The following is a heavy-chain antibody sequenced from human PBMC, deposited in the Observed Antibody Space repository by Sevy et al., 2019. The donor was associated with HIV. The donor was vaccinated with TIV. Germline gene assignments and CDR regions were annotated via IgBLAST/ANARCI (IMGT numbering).Heavy chain of an antibody. CDR1: GFTFNKYA. CDR3: EKGRNNWSDGLDS. D-gene: IGHD3-3*01. V-gene: IGHV3-23*01. Sequence: GGSLRLSCEASGFTFNKYAMHWVRQAPGKGLEWLSLISGSGDFKYYADSVQGRFTVSRDNSKSTLFLHISSLTGEDSAVDYCEKGRNNWSDGLDSWGQGTRVTVSS. J-gene: IGHJ4*02. CDR2: ISGSGDFK.